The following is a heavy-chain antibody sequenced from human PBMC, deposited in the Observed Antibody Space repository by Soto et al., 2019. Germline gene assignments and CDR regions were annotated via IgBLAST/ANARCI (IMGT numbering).Heavy chain of an antibody. Sequence: ASVKVSCKASGYTFTSYYMHWVRQAPGQGLEWMGIINPSGGSTSYAQKFQGRVTMTRDTSTSTVYMELSSLRSEDTAVYYCARDPLRIAAAGTLGYHWFDPWGQGTLLTFPS. J-gene: IGHJ5*02. CDR1: GYTFTSYY. CDR2: INPSGGST. D-gene: IGHD6-13*01. CDR3: ARDPLRIAAAGTLGYHWFDP. V-gene: IGHV1-46*01.